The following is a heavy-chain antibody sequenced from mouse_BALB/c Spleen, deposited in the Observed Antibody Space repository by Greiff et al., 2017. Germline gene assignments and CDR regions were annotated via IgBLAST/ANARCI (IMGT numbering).Heavy chain of an antibody. V-gene: IGHV1-5*01. Sequence: EVKVVESGTVLARPGASVKMSCKASGYSFTSYWMHWVKQRPGQGLEWIGAIYPGNSDTSYNQKFKGKAKLTAVTSASTAYMELSSLTNEDSAVYYCTRHYYGSSRDYWGQGTTLTVSS. D-gene: IGHD1-1*01. CDR2: IYPGNSDT. J-gene: IGHJ2*01. CDR1: GYSFTSYW. CDR3: TRHYYGSSRDY.